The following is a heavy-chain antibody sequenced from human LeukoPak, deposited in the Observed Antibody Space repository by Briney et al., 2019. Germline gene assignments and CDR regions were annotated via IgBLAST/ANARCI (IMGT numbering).Heavy chain of an antibody. J-gene: IGHJ4*02. CDR3: ARGPAAGPLDY. V-gene: IGHV1-69*13. CDR2: IIPIFGTA. Sequence: PVKVSCKASGGTFSSYAISWARQAPGQGLEWMGGIIPIFGTANYAQKFQGRVTITADESTSTAYMELSSLRSEDTAVYYCARGPAAGPLDYWGQGTLVTVSS. CDR1: GGTFSSYA. D-gene: IGHD6-13*01.